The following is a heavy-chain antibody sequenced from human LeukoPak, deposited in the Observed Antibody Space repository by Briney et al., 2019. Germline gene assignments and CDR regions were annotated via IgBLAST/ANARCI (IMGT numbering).Heavy chain of an antibody. Sequence: SETLSLTCSVSGGPISNKYWSWIRQPPGKGLEWIGYIYYSGSTSYNPSRKSRFTISLDTSKTQFSLKLSSVTAAATAVYYCARVGGEPRTKRYSYEYYFDYWGQGTLVTVSS. CDR2: IYYSGST. CDR3: ARVGGEPRTKRYSYEYYFDY. J-gene: IGHJ4*02. V-gene: IGHV4-59*01. CDR1: GGPISNKY. D-gene: IGHD5-18*01.